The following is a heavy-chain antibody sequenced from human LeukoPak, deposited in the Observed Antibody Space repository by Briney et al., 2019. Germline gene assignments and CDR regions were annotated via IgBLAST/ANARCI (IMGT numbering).Heavy chain of an antibody. CDR2: ISAYNGNT. CDR3: AKSVSWYYFDY. J-gene: IGHJ4*02. D-gene: IGHD1-14*01. CDR1: GYTFTSYG. Sequence: ASVKVSCKASGYTFTSYGISWVRQAPGQGLEWMGWISAYNGNTNYAQKFQGRVTITRDTSASTAYMELSSLRSEDTAVYYCAKSVSWYYFDYWGQGTLVTVSS. V-gene: IGHV1-18*01.